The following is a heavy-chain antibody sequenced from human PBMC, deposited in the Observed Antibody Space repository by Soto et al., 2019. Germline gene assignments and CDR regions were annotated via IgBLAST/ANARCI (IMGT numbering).Heavy chain of an antibody. CDR2: SIPIFGTA. Sequence: QVQLVQSGAEVKKPESSVKVSCKASGGTFNNYPITWVRQAPGQGLEWMGGSIPIFGTANYAQKFQGRVTITVDESTSTAYMELSSLRSEDTAVYYCARGRGYSGDDHYYYFDMDVWGQGTTVTVSS. D-gene: IGHD5-12*01. V-gene: IGHV1-69*01. CDR3: ARGRGYSGDDHYYYFDMDV. J-gene: IGHJ6*02. CDR1: GGTFNNYP.